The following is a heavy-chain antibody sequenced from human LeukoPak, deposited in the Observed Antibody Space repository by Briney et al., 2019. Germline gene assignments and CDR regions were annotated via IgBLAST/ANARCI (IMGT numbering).Heavy chain of an antibody. J-gene: IGHJ4*02. CDR3: ARVGCSGGSCYRSAPFDY. CDR2: IYYSGST. CDR1: GGSISSYY. V-gene: IGHV4-59*01. D-gene: IGHD2-15*01. Sequence: SETLSLTCTSSGGSISSYYWSWIRQPPGKGLEWIGYIYYSGSTNYNPSPKSRVTISVDTSKNQFSLKLSSVTAADTAVYYCARVGCSGGSCYRSAPFDYWGQGTLVTVSS.